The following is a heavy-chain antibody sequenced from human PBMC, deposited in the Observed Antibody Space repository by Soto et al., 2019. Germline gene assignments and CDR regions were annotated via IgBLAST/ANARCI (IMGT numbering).Heavy chain of an antibody. CDR1: GFTFSSYA. D-gene: IGHD1-26*01. CDR3: ARDVGEVRATAAYYFDY. V-gene: IGHV3-30-3*01. Sequence: GGSLRLSCAASGFTFSSYALHWVRQAPGKGLEWVAVISYDGSNKYYADSVKGRFTISRDNSKNTLYLQMDSLRAEDTAVYYCARDVGEVRATAAYYFDYWGQGTLITVSS. J-gene: IGHJ4*02. CDR2: ISYDGSNK.